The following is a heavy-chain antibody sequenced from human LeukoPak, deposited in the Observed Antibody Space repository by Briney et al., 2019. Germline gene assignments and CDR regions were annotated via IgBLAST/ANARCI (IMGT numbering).Heavy chain of an antibody. Sequence: ASVKVSCKASGYTFTSYDINWVRQATGQGLEWMGWMNPNSGNTGYAQKFQGRVTMTRNTSISTAYMELSSLRSEDTAVYYCALGAYGGDYFDYWGQGTLVTVPS. CDR1: GYTFTSYD. CDR2: MNPNSGNT. CDR3: ALGAYGGDYFDY. V-gene: IGHV1-8*01. J-gene: IGHJ4*02. D-gene: IGHD4-17*01.